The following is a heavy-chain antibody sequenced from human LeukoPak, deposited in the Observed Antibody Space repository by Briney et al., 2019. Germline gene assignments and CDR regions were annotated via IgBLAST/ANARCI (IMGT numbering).Heavy chain of an antibody. J-gene: IGHJ4*02. V-gene: IGHV3-23*01. D-gene: IGHD3-22*01. CDR1: GFTFSSYA. Sequence: PGGSLRLSCAASGFTFSSYAMSWARQAPGKGLEWVSAISGSGGSTYYADSVKGRFTISRDNSKNTLYLQMNSLRAEDTAVYYCAKGYRSKYYYDSSTYSDYWGQGTLVTVSS. CDR2: ISGSGGST. CDR3: AKGYRSKYYYDSSTYSDY.